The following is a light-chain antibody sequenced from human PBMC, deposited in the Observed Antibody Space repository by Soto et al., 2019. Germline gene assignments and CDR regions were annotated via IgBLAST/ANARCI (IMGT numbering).Light chain of an antibody. Sequence: QSALTQPASVSGSPGQSITISCTGTSSDVGSYNLVSWYQQHPGKAPKLMIYEGSKRPSGVSNRFSGSKSGNTASLPISGVQAEDEAEYYCCSYAGSSVAFGGGTKLTVL. CDR3: CSYAGSSVA. CDR2: EGS. CDR1: SSDVGSYNL. V-gene: IGLV2-23*01. J-gene: IGLJ2*01.